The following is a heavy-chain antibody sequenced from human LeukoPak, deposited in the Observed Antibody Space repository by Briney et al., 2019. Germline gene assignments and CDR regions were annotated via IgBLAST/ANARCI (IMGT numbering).Heavy chain of an antibody. CDR2: IHYTGTT. J-gene: IGHJ4*02. Sequence: SETLSLTCTVSGGSISGYYWSWIRQPPGKGLEWIGLIHYTGTTNYNPSLKSRVTISLDTSKNLFSLNLSSVTAADTAVYFCARHFVFVIGGSSFDYWGQGTLVTVSS. CDR1: GGSISGYY. D-gene: IGHD3-16*01. CDR3: ARHFVFVIGGSSFDY. V-gene: IGHV4-59*08.